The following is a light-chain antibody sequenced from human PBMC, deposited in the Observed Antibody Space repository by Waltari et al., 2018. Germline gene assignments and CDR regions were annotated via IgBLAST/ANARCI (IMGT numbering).Light chain of an antibody. CDR2: HND. V-gene: IGLV1-47*02. J-gene: IGLJ1*01. Sequence: QSVLTQPPSASEAAGKSVTISCSGSSFNIGSNYVSWYRQLPGAAPKLLIYHNDQRASGVSDRFSGAKSGTSASLAISGLQTEDEADYDCASWDDTLTGNYLFGVGTRLTVL. CDR1: SFNIGSNY. CDR3: ASWDDTLTGNYL.